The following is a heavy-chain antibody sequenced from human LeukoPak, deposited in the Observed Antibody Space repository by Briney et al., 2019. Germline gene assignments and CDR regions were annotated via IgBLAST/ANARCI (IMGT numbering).Heavy chain of an antibody. CDR3: ARVRRTVTSYGSGSNWFDP. V-gene: IGHV1-8*01. CDR2: MNPNSGNT. D-gene: IGHD3-10*01. Sequence: ASVKVSCKASGYTFTSYDINWVRQATGQGLEWMGWMNPNSGNTGYAQKFQGRVTMTRNTSISTAYMELSSLRSDDTAVYYCARVRRTVTSYGSGSNWFDPWGQGTLVTVSS. CDR1: GYTFTSYD. J-gene: IGHJ5*02.